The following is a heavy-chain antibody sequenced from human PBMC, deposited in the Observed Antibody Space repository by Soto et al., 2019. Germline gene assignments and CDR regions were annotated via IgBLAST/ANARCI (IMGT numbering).Heavy chain of an antibody. CDR2: IIPILGIA. CDR3: ARDFIAGALDY. J-gene: IGHJ4*02. CDR1: GGSFSSYT. D-gene: IGHD6-19*01. V-gene: IGHV1-69*08. Sequence: QVQLVQSGAEVKKPGSSVKVSCKASGGSFSSYTISWVRQAPGQGLEWMGRIIPILGIANYAQKFQGRVTITADKSTSTAYMELSSLRSENTAVYYAARDFIAGALDYWGQGTLVTVST.